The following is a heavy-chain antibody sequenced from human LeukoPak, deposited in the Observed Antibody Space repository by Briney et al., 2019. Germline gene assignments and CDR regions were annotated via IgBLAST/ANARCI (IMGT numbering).Heavy chain of an antibody. Sequence: EAGGSLRLSCAASGFTFSRYEMNWVRQAPGKGLKWVSYISSSGSTIYYADSVKGRFTISRDNAKNSLYLQMNSLRAEDTAVYYCAELGITMIGGVWGKGTTVTISS. V-gene: IGHV3-48*03. D-gene: IGHD3-10*02. J-gene: IGHJ6*04. CDR2: ISSSGSTI. CDR1: GFTFSRYE. CDR3: AELGITMIGGV.